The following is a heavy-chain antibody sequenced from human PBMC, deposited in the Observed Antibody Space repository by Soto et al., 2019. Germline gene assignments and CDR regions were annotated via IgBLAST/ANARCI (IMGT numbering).Heavy chain of an antibody. J-gene: IGHJ4*02. D-gene: IGHD1-20*01. Sequence: EVQLLESGGGLVQPGGSLRLSCAASGFTFSTYAMNWVRQAPVKGLEWVSVICGSGDSTYNSDSVKGRFTITRDNSKNTRDVQMNILRAEDTAVYYCAKAISGYNAPLDHWGQGTRVTVSA. CDR1: GFTFSTYA. CDR2: ICGSGDST. CDR3: AKAISGYNAPLDH. V-gene: IGHV3-23*01.